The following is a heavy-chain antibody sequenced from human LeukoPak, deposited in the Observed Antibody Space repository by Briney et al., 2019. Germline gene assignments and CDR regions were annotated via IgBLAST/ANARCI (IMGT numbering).Heavy chain of an antibody. CDR3: ARGHYYGSGPNDY. D-gene: IGHD3-10*01. Sequence: ASVTVSCKASGYTFTGYYMHWVRQAPGQGLEWMGWINPNSGGTNYAQKFQGRVTMTRDTSISTAYMELSRLRSDDTAVYYCARGHYYGSGPNDYWGQGTLVTVSS. J-gene: IGHJ4*02. V-gene: IGHV1-2*02. CDR2: INPNSGGT. CDR1: GYTFTGYY.